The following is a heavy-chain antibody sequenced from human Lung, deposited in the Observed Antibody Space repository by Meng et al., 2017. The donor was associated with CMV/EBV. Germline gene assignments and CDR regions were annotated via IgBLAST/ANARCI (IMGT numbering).Heavy chain of an antibody. J-gene: IGHJ4*02. Sequence: QVQLQEAGPGLVKPSGTLSLPWGVSGVYISSNIRWTWVRQPPGKGPEWIGDIDDSGSTNYNPSLNSRISISLDKSKNHFSLKVNSVTAADTAVYYCARGKQDAWELLAYWGQGALVTVSS. CDR1: GVYISSNIR. CDR2: IDDSGST. V-gene: IGHV4-4*02. D-gene: IGHD1-26*01. CDR3: ARGKQDAWELLAY.